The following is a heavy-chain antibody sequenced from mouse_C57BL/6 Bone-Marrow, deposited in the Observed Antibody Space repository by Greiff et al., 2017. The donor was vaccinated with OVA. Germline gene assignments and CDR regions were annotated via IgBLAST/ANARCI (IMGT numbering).Heavy chain of an antibody. CDR2: ISSGGDYI. J-gene: IGHJ4*01. CDR1: GFTFSSYA. D-gene: IGHD5-2*01. CDR3: TRDQRNNRAMDY. Sequence: DVQLVESGEGLVKPGGSLKLSCAASGFTFSSYAMSWVRQTPEKRLEWVAYISSGGDYIYYADTMKGRFTISRDNARNTLYLQMSSLKSEDTAMYYCTRDQRNNRAMDYWGQGTSVTVSS. V-gene: IGHV5-9-1*02.